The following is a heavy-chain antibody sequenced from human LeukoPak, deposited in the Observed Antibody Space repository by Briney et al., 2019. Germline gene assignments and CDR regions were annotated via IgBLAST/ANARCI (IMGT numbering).Heavy chain of an antibody. J-gene: IGHJ3*01. V-gene: IGHV5-51*01. CDR2: IFPDDSDT. CDR3: ARQGAGASHYDDTGLPRGAFDV. CDR1: GYRFTTYW. Sequence: GESLKISCKVSGYRFTTYWIAWVRQMPGKGLEFMVIIFPDDSDTRYSPSFRGQVTISVDKSINTAYLQWISLKASDTAMYYCARQGAGASHYDDTGLPRGAFDVWGQGTMLTVSS. D-gene: IGHD3-22*01.